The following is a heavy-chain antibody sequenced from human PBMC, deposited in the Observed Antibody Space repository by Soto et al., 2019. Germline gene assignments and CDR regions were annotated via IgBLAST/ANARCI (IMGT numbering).Heavy chain of an antibody. Sequence: GSLSLACPASKFSITSWSMSCYRQAPGKGLEWVSAISGSGGSTYYADSVKGRSTISRDNSKNTLYLQMNSLRAEDTAVYYCAKERYSSSSTTPYWGQGTLVTVSS. J-gene: IGHJ4*02. CDR3: AKERYSSSSTTPY. CDR2: ISGSGGST. V-gene: IGHV3-23*01. D-gene: IGHD6-6*01. CDR1: KFSITSWS.